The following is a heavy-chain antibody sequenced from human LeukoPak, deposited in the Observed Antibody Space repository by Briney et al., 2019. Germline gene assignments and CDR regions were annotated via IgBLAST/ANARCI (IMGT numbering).Heavy chain of an antibody. CDR1: GYTFTGYY. CDR3: ARDVGEYCSSINCYASHY. CDR2: INPHSGGT. Sequence: VASVTVSCKASGYTFTGYYIHWVRQAPGQGLEWMGWINPHSGGTNYAQKFQGGVTMTRDMSITTAYMELSSLRSDDTAVYYCARDVGEYCSSINCYASHYWGQGTLVTVSS. J-gene: IGHJ4*02. D-gene: IGHD2-2*01. V-gene: IGHV1-2*02.